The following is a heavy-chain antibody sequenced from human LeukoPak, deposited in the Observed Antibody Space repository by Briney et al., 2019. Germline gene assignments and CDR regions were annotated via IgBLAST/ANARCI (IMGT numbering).Heavy chain of an antibody. D-gene: IGHD6-13*01. V-gene: IGHV4-34*01. CDR2: INHSGRT. CDR3: AGGLVPLKQLPPEGGNCFDP. CDR1: GGSFSGYY. Sequence: SETLSLTCAVHGGSFSGYYWSWIRQPPGKGLEWIGEINHSGRTKYNPSLKSRVTISVDTSKKQFSLRLTSVTAADTAVYSCAGGLVPLKQLPPEGGNCFDPWGQGTLVTVSS. J-gene: IGHJ5*02.